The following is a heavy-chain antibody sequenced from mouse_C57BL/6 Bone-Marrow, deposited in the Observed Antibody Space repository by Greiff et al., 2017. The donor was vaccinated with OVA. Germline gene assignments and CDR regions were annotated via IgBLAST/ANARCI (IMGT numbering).Heavy chain of an antibody. Sequence: VQLQQSGPELVKPGASVKISCKASGYTFTDYYMNWVKQSHGKSLEWIGDINPNNGGTSYNQKFKGKATLTVDKSSSTAYMELRSLTSEDSAVYYCARRHLSYWGQGTTLTVSS. CDR1: GYTFTDYY. J-gene: IGHJ2*01. V-gene: IGHV1-26*01. D-gene: IGHD6-1*01. CDR2: INPNNGGT. CDR3: ARRHLSY.